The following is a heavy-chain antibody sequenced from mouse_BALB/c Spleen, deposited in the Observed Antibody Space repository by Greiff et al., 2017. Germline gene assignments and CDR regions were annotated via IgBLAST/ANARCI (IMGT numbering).Heavy chain of an antibody. Sequence: VQLQQSGPELVKPGASVKMSCKASGYTFTSYVMHWVKQKPGQGLEWIGYINPYNDGTKYNEKFKGKATLTTDKSSSTAYMELSSLTSQDSAVYNCARYGYDGYYPPAYWGQGTLVTVSA. J-gene: IGHJ3*01. CDR1: GYTFTSYV. V-gene: IGHV1-14*01. CDR2: INPYNDGT. D-gene: IGHD2-3*01. CDR3: ARYGYDGYYPPAY.